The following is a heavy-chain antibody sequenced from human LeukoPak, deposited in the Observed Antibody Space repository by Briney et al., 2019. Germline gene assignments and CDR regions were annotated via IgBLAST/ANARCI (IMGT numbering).Heavy chain of an antibody. Sequence: GGSLRLSCAASGFTVSSNYMSWVRQAPGKGLEWVSVIYSGGSTYYADSVKGRFTISRDNSKNTLYLQMNSLRDEDTAVYYCARETGDSSWDNYFDYWGQGTLVTVSS. CDR1: GFTVSSNY. V-gene: IGHV3-53*05. CDR3: ARETGDSSWDNYFDY. J-gene: IGHJ4*02. D-gene: IGHD6-13*01. CDR2: IYSGGST.